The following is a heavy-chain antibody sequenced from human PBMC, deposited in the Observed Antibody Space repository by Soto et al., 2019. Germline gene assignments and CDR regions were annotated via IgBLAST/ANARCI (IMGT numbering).Heavy chain of an antibody. V-gene: IGHV3-23*01. CDR1: GFTFSSYA. Sequence: EVQLLESGGGLVQPGGSPRLSCAASGFTFSSYAMSWVRQAPGKGLEWVSAISGSGGSTYYADSVKGRFTISRDNSKNTLYLQMNSLRAEDTAVYYCAKERCSSTSCYDYYYYGMDVWGQGTTVTVSS. CDR3: AKERCSSTSCYDYYYYGMDV. J-gene: IGHJ6*02. D-gene: IGHD2-2*01. CDR2: ISGSGGST.